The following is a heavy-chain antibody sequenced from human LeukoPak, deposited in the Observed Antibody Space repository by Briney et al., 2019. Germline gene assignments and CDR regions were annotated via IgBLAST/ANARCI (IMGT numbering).Heavy chain of an antibody. CDR1: GYTFTDYY. CDR2: VDPEDGET. CDR3: ATDPTGQRWLPDY. J-gene: IGHJ4*02. V-gene: IGHV1-69-2*01. D-gene: IGHD5-24*01. Sequence: ASVKISCKVSGYTFTDYYMYWVQQAPGKGLEWMGLVDPEDGETIYAEKFQGRVAITADTSTDTAYMELSSLRSEDTAVYYCATDPTGQRWLPDYWGQGTLVTVSS.